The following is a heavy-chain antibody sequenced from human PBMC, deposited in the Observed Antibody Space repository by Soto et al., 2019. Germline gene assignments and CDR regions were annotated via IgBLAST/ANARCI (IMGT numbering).Heavy chain of an antibody. Sequence: QVQLQESGPGLVKPSETLSLTCTVSGGSISSYYWSWIRQPPGKGLEWIGYIYYSGSTNYNPSLKSRVTISVDTFKNQFSLKLSSVTAADTAVYYCARGGDVWGSYRVYFDYWGQGTLVTVSS. CDR3: ARGGDVWGSYRVYFDY. CDR1: GGSISSYY. CDR2: IYYSGST. J-gene: IGHJ4*02. V-gene: IGHV4-59*01. D-gene: IGHD3-16*02.